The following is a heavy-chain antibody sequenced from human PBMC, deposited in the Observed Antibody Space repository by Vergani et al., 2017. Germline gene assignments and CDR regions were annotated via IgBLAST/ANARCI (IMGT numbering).Heavy chain of an antibody. Sequence: QVQLQQWGAGLLKPSETLSLTCAVYGGSFSGYYWSWIRQPPGKGVEWIGEINHSGSTNYNPSLKSRVTISVNTSKNQFSRMLSSVTAADTAVYYCLRATPMVYAIWGGGYFDYWGQGTLVTVSS. CDR2: INHSGST. CDR3: LRATPMVYAIWGGGYFDY. V-gene: IGHV4-34*01. CDR1: GGSFSGYY. D-gene: IGHD2-8*01. J-gene: IGHJ4*02.